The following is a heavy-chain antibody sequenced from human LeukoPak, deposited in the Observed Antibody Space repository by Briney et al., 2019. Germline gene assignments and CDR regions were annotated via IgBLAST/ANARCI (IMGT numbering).Heavy chain of an antibody. Sequence: GGSLRLSCAASGFTFSSYAMHWVRQAPGKGLEWVSYISSSGSTIYYADSVKGRFTISRDNAKNSLYLQMNSLRAEDTAVYYCARDSGRYHPTYYFDYWGQGTLVTVSS. CDR1: GFTFSSYA. J-gene: IGHJ4*02. V-gene: IGHV3-48*04. CDR3: ARDSGRYHPTYYFDY. CDR2: ISSSGSTI. D-gene: IGHD6-19*01.